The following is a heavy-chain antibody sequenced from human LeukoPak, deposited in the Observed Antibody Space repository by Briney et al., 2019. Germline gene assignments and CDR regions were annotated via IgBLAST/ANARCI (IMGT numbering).Heavy chain of an antibody. CDR1: GFTFSSYG. CDR3: ASLLTGYGNYGMDV. V-gene: IGHV3-48*03. J-gene: IGHJ6*02. Sequence: QPGGSLRLSCAASGFTFSSYGMNWVRQAPGKGLEWVSYISSSGSTIYYADSVKGRFTISRDNAKNSLYLQMNSLRAEDTAVYYCASLLTGYGNYGMDVWGQGTTVTVSS. CDR2: ISSSGSTI. D-gene: IGHD3-9*01.